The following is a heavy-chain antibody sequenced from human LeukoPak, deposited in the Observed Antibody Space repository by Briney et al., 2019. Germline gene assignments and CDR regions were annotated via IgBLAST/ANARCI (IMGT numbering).Heavy chain of an antibody. CDR1: GGSISSSSYY. CDR2: IYYSGST. Sequence: SETLSLTCTVSGGSISSSSYYWGWIRQPPGKGLEWIGSIYYSGSTYYDPSLKSRVTISVDTSKNQFSLKLSSVTAADTAVYYCARHRYSSSWYSLAYYYYYMDVWGKGTTVTVS. V-gene: IGHV4-39*01. CDR3: ARHRYSSSWYSLAYYYYYMDV. J-gene: IGHJ6*03. D-gene: IGHD6-13*01.